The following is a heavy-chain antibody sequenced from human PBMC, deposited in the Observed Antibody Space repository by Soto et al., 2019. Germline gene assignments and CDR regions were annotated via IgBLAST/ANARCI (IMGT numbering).Heavy chain of an antibody. V-gene: IGHV1-69*01. CDR3: AGRDGYTT. CDR1: GTTFSSYD. D-gene: IGHD5-12*01. Sequence: VQLVQSGSEVITPGSSVTVSCKASGTTFSSYDINWVRQAPGQGLEWMGGIIPTFGLPNYSQKFQDRLTITADESTTPAYMDLSSLTSEDTAIYFCAGRDGYTTWGQGTLVTVSA. J-gene: IGHJ5*02. CDR2: IIPTFGLP.